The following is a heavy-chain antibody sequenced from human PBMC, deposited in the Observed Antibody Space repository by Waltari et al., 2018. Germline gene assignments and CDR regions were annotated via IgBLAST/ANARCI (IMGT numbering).Heavy chain of an antibody. J-gene: IGHJ4*02. Sequence: QVQLVQSGAEVKKPGASVKVSCKASGYTFTSYGISWVRQAPGQGLEWMGWIIAYNAKTNYAQKLHGRVTMTTDTSTSTAYMELRSLRSDDTAVYYCARVGEDSSGYYWFDYWGQGTLVTVSS. CDR3: ARVGEDSSGYYWFDY. V-gene: IGHV1-18*01. D-gene: IGHD3-22*01. CDR2: IIAYNAKT. CDR1: GYTFTSYG.